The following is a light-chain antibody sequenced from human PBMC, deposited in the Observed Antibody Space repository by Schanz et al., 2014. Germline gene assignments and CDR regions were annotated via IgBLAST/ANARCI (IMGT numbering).Light chain of an antibody. Sequence: QSALTQPRSVSGSPGQSVSISCTGTSSGVGDLNYVSWYQQLPGKAPRLLIYDINKRPSGVPDRFSGSKSGNTASLTISGLQAEDEADYYCQSYDTSLGFSGVFGGGTKLTVL. CDR3: QSYDTSLGFSGV. J-gene: IGLJ3*02. CDR1: SSGVGDLNY. CDR2: DIN. V-gene: IGLV2-11*01.